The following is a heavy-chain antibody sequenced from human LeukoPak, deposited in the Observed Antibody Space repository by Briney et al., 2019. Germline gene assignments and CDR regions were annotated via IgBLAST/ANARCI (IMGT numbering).Heavy chain of an antibody. Sequence: GGSLRLSCEASGFTFTTYSMTWVRQAPGKGLEWVSIISSGSSAIFSADALKGRFTISRDDAKNLLYLDMNSLRAEDTAVYYCARGVIAAGGNDFDYWGQGTLVTVSS. J-gene: IGHJ4*02. CDR3: ARGVIAAGGNDFDY. D-gene: IGHD6-13*01. CDR1: GFTFTTYS. V-gene: IGHV3-21*04. CDR2: ISSGSSAI.